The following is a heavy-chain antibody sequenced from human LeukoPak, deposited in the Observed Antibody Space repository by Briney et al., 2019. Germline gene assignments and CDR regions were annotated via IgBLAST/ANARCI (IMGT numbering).Heavy chain of an antibody. D-gene: IGHD5-18*01. J-gene: IGHJ4*02. CDR1: GGSISSSNW. V-gene: IGHV4-4*02. CDR3: ARIGYSLTSGVDY. Sequence: SGTLSLTCAVSGGSISSSNWWSWVRQPPGKGLEWIGEIYHSGSTNYNPSLKSRVTISVDKSKNQFSLKLSSVTAADTAVYYCARIGYSLTSGVDYWGQGTLVTVSS. CDR2: IYHSGST.